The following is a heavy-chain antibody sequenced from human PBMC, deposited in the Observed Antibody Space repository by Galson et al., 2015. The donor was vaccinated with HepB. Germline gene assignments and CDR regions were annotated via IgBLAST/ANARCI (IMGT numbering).Heavy chain of an antibody. V-gene: IGHV4-34*01. CDR1: GGSFSGYY. J-gene: IGHJ3*02. D-gene: IGHD2-15*01. CDR3: ARGGLVVDARLAAFDI. Sequence: SETLSLTCAVYGGSFSGYYWSWIRQPPGKGLEWIGEINHRGSTNYNPSLKSRVTISEDTSKNQFSLKLRSMTAADTAIYYCARGGLVVDARLAAFDIWGRGTMVTVSS. CDR2: INHRGST.